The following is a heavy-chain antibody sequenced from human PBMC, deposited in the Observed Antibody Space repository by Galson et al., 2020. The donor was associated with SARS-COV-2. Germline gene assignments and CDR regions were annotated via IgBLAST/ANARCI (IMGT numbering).Heavy chain of an antibody. D-gene: IGHD6-25*01. CDR2: LISVISNK. J-gene: IGHJ4*02. CDR1: RFTFENHA. CDR3: ARDAQLISGWAFDY. V-gene: IGHV3-33*01. Sequence: GETLKISCAAYRFTFENHAMHWVRQAPGNGLDWAAQLISVISNKSYLDSVKGRFTISRDNSENTVSLQMDNLRAEDTAVYFCARDAQLISGWAFDYWGQGTLVTVSS.